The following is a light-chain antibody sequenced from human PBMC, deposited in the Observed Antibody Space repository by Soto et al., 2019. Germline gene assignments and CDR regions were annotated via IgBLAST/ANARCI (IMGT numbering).Light chain of an antibody. J-gene: IGKJ5*01. CDR2: DTS. CDR3: QHRSNWPPIT. CDR1: QSVSMY. V-gene: IGKV3-11*01. Sequence: ESVLTQAPATVSLSPGKTAALSCRASQSVSMYLAWYQQRPGQAPRLLIYDTSNRATGIPARFSARGFGTDFALIISNLEPEDSAVYYCQHRSNWPPITFGQGTRLEIK.